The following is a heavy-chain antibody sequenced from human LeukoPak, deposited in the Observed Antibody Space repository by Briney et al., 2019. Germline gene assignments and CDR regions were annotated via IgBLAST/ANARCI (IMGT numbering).Heavy chain of an antibody. CDR1: GGTFSSYA. Sequence: SVKVSCKASGGTFSSYAISWVRQTPGQGLEWMGGIIPIFGTANYAQKFQGRVTITTDESTSTAYMELSSLRSEDTAVYYCARGIQLWPGAFDIWGQGTMVTVSS. V-gene: IGHV1-69*05. CDR3: ARGIQLWPGAFDI. J-gene: IGHJ3*02. D-gene: IGHD5-18*01. CDR2: IIPIFGTA.